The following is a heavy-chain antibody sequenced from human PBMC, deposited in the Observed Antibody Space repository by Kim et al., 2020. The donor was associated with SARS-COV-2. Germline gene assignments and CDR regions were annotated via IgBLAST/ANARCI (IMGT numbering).Heavy chain of an antibody. D-gene: IGHD2-21*02. J-gene: IGHJ4*02. CDR3: ARGRGVYCGGDCDPLDY. Sequence: VKGRFSISRDNSKNTLYLQMGSLRTKDMAVYYCARGRGVYCGGDCDPLDYWGQGSLVTVSS. V-gene: IGHV3-64*01.